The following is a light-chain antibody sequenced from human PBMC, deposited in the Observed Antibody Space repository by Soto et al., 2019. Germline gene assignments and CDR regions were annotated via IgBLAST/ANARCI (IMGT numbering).Light chain of an antibody. CDR2: AAS. CDR1: QDIRNG. CDR3: LQHNSYPYT. Sequence: DIPMTQSPSSLAASVGDRVTITCRASQDIRNGLGWHQQKPGKAPKRLIYAASSLQSGVPSRFSGSGSGTEFTLTINGLQPEDFATYYCLQHNSYPYTLGHGTKVESK. V-gene: IGKV1-17*01. J-gene: IGKJ2*01.